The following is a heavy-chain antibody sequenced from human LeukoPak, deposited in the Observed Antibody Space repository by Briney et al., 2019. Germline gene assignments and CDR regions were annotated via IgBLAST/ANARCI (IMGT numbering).Heavy chain of an antibody. D-gene: IGHD3-16*01. CDR2: IKSKTDGGTT. CDR1: GFTFSNAW. CDR3: TTDRGGYKPFDY. V-gene: IGHV3-15*01. Sequence: GGSLRLSCAASGFTFSNAWMSWVRQAPGKGLEWVGRIKSKTDGGTTDYAAPVKGRFTISRDDSKNTLYLQMNSLKTEDTAVYYCTTDRGGYKPFDYWGQGTLVTVSS. J-gene: IGHJ4*02.